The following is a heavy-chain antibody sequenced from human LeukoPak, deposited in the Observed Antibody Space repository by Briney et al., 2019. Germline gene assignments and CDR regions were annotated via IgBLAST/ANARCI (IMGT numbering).Heavy chain of an antibody. CDR2: MSHSGSA. V-gene: IGHV4-39*01. Sequence: PSETLSLTCTVSGGSVTTSSYYWGWIRQPPGKGLEWIGSMSHSGSAFYNPSRKSRVSISVDTSKNQFSLRVTSVIAADTALYYCARRSLQEAYNRFDPWGQGTLVTVSS. J-gene: IGHJ5*02. CDR1: GGSVTTSSYY. CDR3: ARRSLQEAYNRFDP.